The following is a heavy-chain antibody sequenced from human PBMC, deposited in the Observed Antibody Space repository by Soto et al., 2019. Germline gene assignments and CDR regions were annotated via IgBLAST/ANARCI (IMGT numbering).Heavy chain of an antibody. CDR2: IYSSGST. J-gene: IGHJ6*02. Sequence: SEALSLTCAVSGCSVSSDTHYWSWIRQPPGKRLEWIGFIYSSGSTNYNPSLKSRVTMSVDTSKNQFSLKLRSVIVADTAVYHCARFVRSCSGTTCYTRADVWGQGTTVIVS. CDR3: ARFVRSCSGTTCYTRADV. V-gene: IGHV4-61*01. CDR1: GCSVSSDTHY. D-gene: IGHD2-2*02.